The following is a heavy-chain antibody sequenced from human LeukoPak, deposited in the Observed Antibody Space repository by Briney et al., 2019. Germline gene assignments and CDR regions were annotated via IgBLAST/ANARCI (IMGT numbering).Heavy chain of an antibody. D-gene: IGHD6-25*01. J-gene: IGHJ4*02. V-gene: IGHV3-74*01. Sequence: HPGGSLRLSCAASGFTFSIYWMHWVRQAPGKGLVWVSRINTDGRITSYADSVKGRFTISRENAKNTLYLQMNSLRVEDTAVYYCATDLSGRGDFWGQGTLVTVSS. CDR1: GFTFSIYW. CDR3: ATDLSGRGDF. CDR2: INTDGRIT.